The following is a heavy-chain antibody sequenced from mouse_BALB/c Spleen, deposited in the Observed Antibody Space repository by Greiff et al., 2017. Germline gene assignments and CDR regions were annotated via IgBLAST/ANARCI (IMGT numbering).Heavy chain of an antibody. J-gene: IGHJ4*01. V-gene: IGHV5-6-3*01. CDR2: INSNGGST. CDR1: GFTFSSYG. Sequence: EVQVVESGGGLVQPGGSLKLSCAASGFTFSSYGMSWVRQTPDKRLELVATINSNGGSTYYPDSVKGRFTISRDNAKNTLYLQMSSLKSEDTAMYYCARRTYDYYAMDYWGQGTSVTVSS. D-gene: IGHD2-12*01. CDR3: ARRTYDYYAMDY.